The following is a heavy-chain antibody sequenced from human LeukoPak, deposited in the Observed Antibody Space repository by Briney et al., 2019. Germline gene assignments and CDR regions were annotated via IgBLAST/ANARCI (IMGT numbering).Heavy chain of an antibody. D-gene: IGHD3-22*01. J-gene: IGHJ4*02. CDR1: GYTFTGYY. V-gene: IGHV1-2*02. CDR3: ARDSAWMGSSGSHFDY. CDR2: INPNSGGT. Sequence: ASVKVSCKASGYTFTGYYMHWVRQAPGQGLEWMGWINPNSGGTNYAQKFQGRVTMTRDTSISTAYMELSRLRSDDTAVCYCARDSAWMGSSGSHFDYWGQGTLVTVSS.